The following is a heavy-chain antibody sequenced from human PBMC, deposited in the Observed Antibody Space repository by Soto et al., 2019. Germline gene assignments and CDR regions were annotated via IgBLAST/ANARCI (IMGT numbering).Heavy chain of an antibody. V-gene: IGHV6-1*01. CDR2: TYYRSKWYN. CDR3: ARDQESTTIGRYYYYYGMDV. D-gene: IGHD3-3*01. J-gene: IGHJ6*02. Sequence: PSQTLSLTCAISGDSVSSNSASWNWIRQSPSRGLEWLGRTYYRSKWYNDYAVSVKSRITINPDTSKNQFSLQLNSVTPEDTAVYYCARDQESTTIGRYYYYYGMDVWGQGTTVTVSS. CDR1: GDSVSSNSAS.